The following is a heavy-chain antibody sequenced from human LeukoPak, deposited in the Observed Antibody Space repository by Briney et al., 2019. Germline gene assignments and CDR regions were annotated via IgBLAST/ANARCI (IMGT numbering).Heavy chain of an antibody. CDR2: IYNSGIT. Sequence: SETLSLTCTVSGGSISSNYYWSWIRQPAGKGLEYIGRIYNSGITNYNPSLKSRVTISVDTSKNKFSLRLSSVTAADTALYYCARGTLYSGWSYYFDSWGQGTLVTVSS. CDR1: GGSISSNYY. CDR3: ARGTLYSGWSYYFDS. V-gene: IGHV4-4*07. D-gene: IGHD6-19*01. J-gene: IGHJ4*02.